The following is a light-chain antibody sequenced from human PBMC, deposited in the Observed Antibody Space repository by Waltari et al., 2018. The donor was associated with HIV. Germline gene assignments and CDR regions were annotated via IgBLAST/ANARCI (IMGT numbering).Light chain of an antibody. J-gene: IGLJ2*01. CDR2: DVI. V-gene: IGLV2-8*01. Sequence: QSALTQPPSASGSPGPSVTLSCTGPSSNVGGYNYVSWHQQHPGKAPKLMLYDVIKRPSGVPDRFSGSKSGNTASLTVSGLQPEDEADYYCSSHAGSKVVFGGGTRLTVL. CDR3: SSHAGSKVV. CDR1: SSNVGGYNY.